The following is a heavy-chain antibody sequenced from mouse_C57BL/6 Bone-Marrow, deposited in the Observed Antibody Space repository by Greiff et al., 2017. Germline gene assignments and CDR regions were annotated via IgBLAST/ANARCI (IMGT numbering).Heavy chain of an antibody. CDR2: IDPENGDT. CDR1: GFNIKDDY. J-gene: IGHJ2*01. D-gene: IGHD2-3*01. V-gene: IGHV14-4*01. CDR3: TRYDGLDY. Sequence: VQLKESGAELVRPGASVKLSCTASGFNIKDDYMHWVKQRPEQGLEWIGWIDPENGDTEYASKFQGKATITADTSSNTAYLQLSSLTSEDTAVYYCTRYDGLDYWGQGTTLTVSS.